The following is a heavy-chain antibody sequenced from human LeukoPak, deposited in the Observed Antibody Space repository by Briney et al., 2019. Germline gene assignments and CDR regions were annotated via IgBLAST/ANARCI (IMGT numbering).Heavy chain of an antibody. Sequence: PGRPLRLSCAASGFTFSSYGMHWVRQAPGKGLVGVAVIWYDGSNKYYADSVKGRFTISRDNSKNTLYLQMNSLRAEDTAVYYCARPVVRGVIPHGMDVWGQGTTVTVSS. CDR3: ARPVVRGVIPHGMDV. V-gene: IGHV3-33*01. D-gene: IGHD3-10*02. CDR1: GFTFSSYG. CDR2: IWYDGSNK. J-gene: IGHJ6*02.